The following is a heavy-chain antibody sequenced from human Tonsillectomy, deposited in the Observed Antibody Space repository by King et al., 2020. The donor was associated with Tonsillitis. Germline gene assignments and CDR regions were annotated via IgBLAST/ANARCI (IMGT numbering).Heavy chain of an antibody. CDR3: AKDQLELEYFDY. D-gene: IGHD1-7*01. CDR1: GFTFSSSA. CDR2: ITDSGNNT. V-gene: IGHV3-23*04. J-gene: IGHJ4*02. Sequence: VQLVESGGGLVQPGGSLRLSCAASGFTFSSSAMSWVRQAPGKGLEWVSGITDSGNNTYSADSVKGRFTITSDNSKNPLYLQMKSLSAEETAVYYCAKDQLELEYFDYWGQGALVTVSS.